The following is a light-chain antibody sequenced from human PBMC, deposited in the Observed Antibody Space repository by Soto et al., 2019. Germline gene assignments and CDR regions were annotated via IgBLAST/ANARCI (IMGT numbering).Light chain of an antibody. CDR3: QQYNSYQWT. CDR1: QSISSW. CDR2: DAS. J-gene: IGKJ1*01. Sequence: DIQMTQSSSTLSASVGDRVTITCRASQSISSWLAWYQQKPGKAPNLLIYDASNLESGVPSRFSGSGSGTEFTLTISSLQPDDFATYYCQQYNSYQWTFGQGTKVDIK. V-gene: IGKV1-5*01.